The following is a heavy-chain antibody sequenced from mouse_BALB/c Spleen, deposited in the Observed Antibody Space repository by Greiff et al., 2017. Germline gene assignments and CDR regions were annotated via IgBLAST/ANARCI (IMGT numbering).Heavy chain of an antibody. Sequence: QVQLKESGAELARPGASVKMSCKASGYTFTSYTMHWVKQRPGQGLEWIGYINPSSGYTNYNQKFKDKATLTADKSSSTAYMQLSSLTSEDSAVYYCARWDYYGSRYYFDYWGQGTTLTVSS. J-gene: IGHJ2*01. V-gene: IGHV1-4*01. CDR3: ARWDYYGSRYYFDY. D-gene: IGHD1-1*01. CDR2: INPSSGYT. CDR1: GYTFTSYT.